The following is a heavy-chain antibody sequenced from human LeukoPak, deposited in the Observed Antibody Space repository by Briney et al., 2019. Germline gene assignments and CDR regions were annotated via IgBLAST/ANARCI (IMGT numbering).Heavy chain of an antibody. J-gene: IGHJ6*02. V-gene: IGHV1-8*01. CDR1: GYTFTSYD. Sequence: EASVKVSCKASGYTFTSYDINWVRQATGQGLEWMGWMHPNSGNTGYAQRFQDRVTMTRNTSISTAYMELSSLRSEDTAVYYCERGRAYYDILTGYYTHQYNNGMEVWGQGTTVTVSS. CDR3: ERGRAYYDILTGYYTHQYNNGMEV. CDR2: MHPNSGNT. D-gene: IGHD3-9*01.